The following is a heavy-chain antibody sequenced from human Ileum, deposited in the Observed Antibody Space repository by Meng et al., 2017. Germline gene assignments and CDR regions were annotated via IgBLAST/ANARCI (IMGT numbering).Heavy chain of an antibody. CDR1: GGSISSGDYY. J-gene: IGHJ5*02. Sequence: QVQLQESGPGLVKPSQTLSLTCTVSGGSISSGDYYWSWIRQPPGKGLEWIGYIYYSGSTYYNPSLKSRVTISADTSKNQFSLKLSSVTAADTAVYYCARENTIFGVVWGSWFDPWGQGTLVTVSS. CDR2: IYYSGST. V-gene: IGHV4-30-4*01. CDR3: ARENTIFGVVWGSWFDP. D-gene: IGHD3-3*01.